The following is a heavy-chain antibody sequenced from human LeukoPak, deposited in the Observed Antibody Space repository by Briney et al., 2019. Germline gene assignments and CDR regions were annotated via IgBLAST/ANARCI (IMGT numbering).Heavy chain of an antibody. V-gene: IGHV3-23*01. CDR2: ISSSGVGT. CDR3: AKARGRSGWLY. J-gene: IGHJ4*02. D-gene: IGHD6-19*01. Sequence: GGSLSLSCAASGFTFSSYAMSWVRQAPGKGLEWVSAISSSGVGTYYADSVKGRFTISRDNSKNTLYLQMNSLRAEDTAVYYCAKARGRSGWLYWGQETQVTVSS. CDR1: GFTFSSYA.